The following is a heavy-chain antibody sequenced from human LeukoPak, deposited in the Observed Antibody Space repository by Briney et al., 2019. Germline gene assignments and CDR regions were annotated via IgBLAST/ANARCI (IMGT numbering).Heavy chain of an antibody. J-gene: IGHJ6*02. CDR2: ISYDGSSK. CDR3: AKGPGIAVAGGLLHYYGMDV. CDR1: GFTFSSYG. D-gene: IGHD6-19*01. Sequence: GRSLRLSCAASGFTFSSYGMHWVRQAPGKGLEWVAVISYDGSSKYYADSVKGRFTISRDNSKNTLYLQMNSLRAEDTAVYYCAKGPGIAVAGGLLHYYGMDVWGQGTTVTVSS. V-gene: IGHV3-30*18.